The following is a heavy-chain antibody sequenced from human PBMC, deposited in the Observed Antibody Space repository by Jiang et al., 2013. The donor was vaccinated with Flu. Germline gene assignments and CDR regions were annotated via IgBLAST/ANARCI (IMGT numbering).Heavy chain of an antibody. J-gene: IGHJ4*02. CDR3: ARVTTVYYFDY. CDR2: ISSSSSYT. V-gene: IGHV3-11*06. D-gene: IGHD4-17*01. Sequence: YISSSSSYTNYADSVKGRFTISRDNAKNSLYLQMNSLRAEDTAVYYCARVTTVYYFDYWGQGTLVTVSS.